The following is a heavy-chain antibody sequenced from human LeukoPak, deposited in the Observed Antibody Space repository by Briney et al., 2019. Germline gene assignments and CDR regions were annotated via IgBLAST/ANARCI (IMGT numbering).Heavy chain of an antibody. CDR2: IIPIFGTA. CDR3: ARDYYGSGSYSNFDL. CDR1: GYTFTSYG. Sequence: GASVKVSCKASGYTFTSYGISWVRQAPGQGLGWMGGIIPIFGTANYAQKFQGRVTITADESTSTAYMKLSSLRSEDTAVYYCARDYYGSGSYSNFDLWGRGTLVTVSS. D-gene: IGHD3-10*01. J-gene: IGHJ2*01. V-gene: IGHV1-69*13.